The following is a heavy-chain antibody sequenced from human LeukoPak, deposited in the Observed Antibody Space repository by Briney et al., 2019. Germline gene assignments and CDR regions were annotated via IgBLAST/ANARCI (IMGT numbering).Heavy chain of an antibody. CDR2: ISSSGSTI. Sequence: GGSLRLSCAASGFTFSSYVMNWVRQAPGKGLEWVSYISSSGSTIYYADSVKGRFTISRDNAKNSLYLQMNSLRAEDTAVYYCAGPYDFWSGGGFDYWGQGTLVTVSS. CDR3: AGPYDFWSGGGFDY. J-gene: IGHJ4*02. D-gene: IGHD3-3*01. V-gene: IGHV3-48*03. CDR1: GFTFSSYV.